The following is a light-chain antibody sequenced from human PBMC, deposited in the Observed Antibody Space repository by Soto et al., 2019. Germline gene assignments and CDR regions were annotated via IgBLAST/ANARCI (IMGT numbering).Light chain of an antibody. CDR1: QSISSW. CDR3: QQYESYPMT. CDR2: KAS. Sequence: DSQMTQYPSTLSASIGDRVTITCRASQSISSWLAWYQQKPGKAPKLLISKASTLQSGVPPRFSGSGSGTELTLTISSLQPHDFVTYYCQQYESYPMTFGGETKVSIK. V-gene: IGKV1-5*03. J-gene: IGKJ4*01.